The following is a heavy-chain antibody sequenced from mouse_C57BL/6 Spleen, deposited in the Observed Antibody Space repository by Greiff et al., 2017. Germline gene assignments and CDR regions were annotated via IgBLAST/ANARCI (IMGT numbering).Heavy chain of an antibody. V-gene: IGHV1-82*01. J-gene: IGHJ2*01. Sequence: QVQLQQSGPELVQPGASVKTSCKACGYAFSSSWMNWVKQRPGKGLEWIGRIYPGDGDTNYNGKFKGKATLTADKSSSTAYMQLSSLTSEDSAVYFCARWDYYGSSYFDYWGQGTTLTVSS. CDR3: ARWDYYGSSYFDY. CDR1: GYAFSSSW. D-gene: IGHD1-1*01. CDR2: IYPGDGDT.